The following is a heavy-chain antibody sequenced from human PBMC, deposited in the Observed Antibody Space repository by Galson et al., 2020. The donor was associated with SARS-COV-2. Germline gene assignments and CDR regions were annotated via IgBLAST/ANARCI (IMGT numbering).Heavy chain of an antibody. Sequence: ASVKVSCKASGYTFTSYGISWVRQAPGQGLEWMGWISAYNGNTNYAQKLQGRVTMTTDTSTSTAYMELRSLRSDDTAVYYCARALTYYYDSSGLNFDYWGQGTLVTVSS. CDR1: GYTFTSYG. D-gene: IGHD3-22*01. CDR3: ARALTYYYDSSGLNFDY. CDR2: ISAYNGNT. V-gene: IGHV1-18*01. J-gene: IGHJ4*02.